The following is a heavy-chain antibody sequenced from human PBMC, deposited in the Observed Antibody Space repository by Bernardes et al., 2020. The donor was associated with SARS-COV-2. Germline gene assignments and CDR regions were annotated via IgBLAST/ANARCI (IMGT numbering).Heavy chain of an antibody. D-gene: IGHD3-16*02. CDR3: ARLIVFSTSYYYGMDV. V-gene: IGHV4-59*12. CDR2: ISDSGNT. Sequence: SETLSLTCTVSGGSISTYHCSWIRQPPGKGLEWIGYISDSGNTNYNPSLKRRVPISIDTSKRQFSLTLSSVTAADTAVYYCARLIVFSTSYYYGMDVWGQGTTVTVSS. J-gene: IGHJ6*02. CDR1: GGSISTYH.